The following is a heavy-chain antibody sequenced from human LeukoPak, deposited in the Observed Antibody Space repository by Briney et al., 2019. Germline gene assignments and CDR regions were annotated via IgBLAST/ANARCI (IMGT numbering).Heavy chain of an antibody. CDR1: GGSIRSQY. D-gene: IGHD6-6*01. CDR3: ARDIISEYSSSHSHFDP. J-gene: IGHJ5*02. V-gene: IGHV4-59*11. Sequence: PSETLSLTCTVSGGSIRSQYWSWIRQPPGKGLEWIGYTSYSGSTSYNPSLKSRVTISVDTSQNQFSLRLRSVTAADTAVYYCARDIISEYSSSHSHFDPWGQGTLVTVSS. CDR2: TSYSGST.